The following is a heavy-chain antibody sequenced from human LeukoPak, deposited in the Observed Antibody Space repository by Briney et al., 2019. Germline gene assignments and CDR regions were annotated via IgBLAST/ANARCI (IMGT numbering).Heavy chain of an antibody. J-gene: IGHJ4*02. CDR3: ARESGRYCSSTSCSNPLDY. D-gene: IGHD2-2*01. V-gene: IGHV3-21*01. Sequence: GGALRLSCAASGFTFSSYSMNWVRQAPGKGLEWVSSISSGSSYIYYADSVKGRFTISRDNAKNSLYLQMNSLRAEDTAVYYCARESGRYCSSTSCSNPLDYWGQGTLVTVSS. CDR1: GFTFSSYS. CDR2: ISSGSSYI.